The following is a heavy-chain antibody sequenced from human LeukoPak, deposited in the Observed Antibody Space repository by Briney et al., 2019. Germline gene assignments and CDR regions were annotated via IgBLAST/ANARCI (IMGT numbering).Heavy chain of an antibody. V-gene: IGHV3-33*01. CDR1: GFTFSSYG. Sequence: PGRSLRLSCAASGFTFSSYGMHWVRQAPGKGLEWVAVIWYDGSNKYYADSVKGRFTISRDNSKNTLYLQMNSLRAEGTAVYYCARARVVGAMISYGMDVWGQGTTVTVSS. CDR2: IWYDGSNK. D-gene: IGHD1-26*01. J-gene: IGHJ6*02. CDR3: ARARVVGAMISYGMDV.